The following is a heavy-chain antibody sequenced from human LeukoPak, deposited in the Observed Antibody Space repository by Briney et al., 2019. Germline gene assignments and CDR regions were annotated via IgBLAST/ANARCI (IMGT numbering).Heavy chain of an antibody. CDR1: GGTFSSYA. Sequence: ASVKVSCKASGGTFSSYAISWVRQAPGQGLEWMGGIIPIFGTANYTQKFQGRVTITADESTSTAYMELSSLRSEDTAVYYCARGVYSSGWSADAFDIWGQGTMVTVSS. CDR3: ARGVYSSGWSADAFDI. J-gene: IGHJ3*02. D-gene: IGHD6-19*01. CDR2: IIPIFGTA. V-gene: IGHV1-69*01.